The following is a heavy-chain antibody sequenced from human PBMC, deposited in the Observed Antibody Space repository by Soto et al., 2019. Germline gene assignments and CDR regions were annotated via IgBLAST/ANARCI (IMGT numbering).Heavy chain of an antibody. CDR1: GSSISSGGYY. V-gene: IGHV4-31*03. CDR3: ARAPGDYFYY. J-gene: IGHJ4*02. CDR2: IFYSGST. Sequence: SETLSLTCTVSGSSISSGGYYWSWIRQHPGKGLEWIGYIFYSGSTYYNPSLKSRVTISVDTSKNQFSLKLSSVTAADTAVYYCARAPGDYFYYWGQGTLVTVSS.